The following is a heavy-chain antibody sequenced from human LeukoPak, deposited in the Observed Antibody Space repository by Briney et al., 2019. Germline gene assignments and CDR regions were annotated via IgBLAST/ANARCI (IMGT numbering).Heavy chain of an antibody. CDR1: GFTFSSYA. CDR2: ISYDGSNK. CDR3: ARVRRIAAKGPGDAFDI. D-gene: IGHD2-15*01. J-gene: IGHJ3*02. V-gene: IGHV3-30-3*01. Sequence: GGSLRLSCAASGFTFSSYAMHWVRQAPGKGLEWVAVISYDGSNKYYADSVKGRFTISRDNSKNTLYLQMNSLRAEDTAVYYCARVRRIAAKGPGDAFDIWGQGTMVTVSS.